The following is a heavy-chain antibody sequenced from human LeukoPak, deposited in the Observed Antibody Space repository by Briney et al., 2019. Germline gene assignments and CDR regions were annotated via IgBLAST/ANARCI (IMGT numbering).Heavy chain of an antibody. Sequence: GGSLRLSCAASGFSFNTYTMNWVRQAPGRGLEWVASISSTGSYIYYADSVRGRFTISRDNVENSLYLQMNNLRAEDTAVFYCASPYSTSWNDAYDVWGQGTMVTVSS. CDR3: ASPYSTSWNDAYDV. J-gene: IGHJ3*01. V-gene: IGHV3-21*01. D-gene: IGHD6-13*01. CDR2: ISSTGSYI. CDR1: GFSFNTYT.